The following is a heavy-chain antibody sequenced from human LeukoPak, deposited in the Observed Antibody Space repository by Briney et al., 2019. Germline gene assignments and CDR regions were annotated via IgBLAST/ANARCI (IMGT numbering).Heavy chain of an antibody. CDR1: GYTFSSYG. Sequence: ASVKVSCKASGYTFSSYGISWVRQAPGQGLEWMGWISGYNGNTNYAQKLQGRVSMTTDTSTTTAYMELRSLTSDDTALYYCARSSLGTITAGPFDYWGQGTLVTVSS. J-gene: IGHJ4*02. D-gene: IGHD5-12*01. V-gene: IGHV1-18*01. CDR2: ISGYNGNT. CDR3: ARSSLGTITAGPFDY.